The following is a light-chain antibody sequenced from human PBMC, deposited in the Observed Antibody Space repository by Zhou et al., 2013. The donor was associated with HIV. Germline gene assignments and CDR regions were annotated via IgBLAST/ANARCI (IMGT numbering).Light chain of an antibody. CDR2: DAS. J-gene: IGKJ2*01. Sequence: IVMTQSPAALSVSLGERATLSCRANQTVSSNLAWYQQKPGQAPRLLIYDASTRATGIPARFSGSGSGTEFTLTIDNMQSEYLAIYYCQQYNNWPYTFGQGTKLEIK. CDR1: QTVSSN. V-gene: IGKV3-15*01. CDR3: QQYNNWPYT.